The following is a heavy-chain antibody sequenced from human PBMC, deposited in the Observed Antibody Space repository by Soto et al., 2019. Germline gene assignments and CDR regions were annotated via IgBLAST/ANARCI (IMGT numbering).Heavy chain of an antibody. V-gene: IGHV3-30*04. D-gene: IGHD6-6*01. CDR1: GFTFSSYA. CDR2: ISYDGSNK. J-gene: IGHJ6*02. CDR3: ARDRTEYSSSSPYYYYGMDV. Sequence: GSLRLSCAASGFTFSSYAMHWVRQAPGKGLEWVAVISYDGSNKYYADSVKGRFTISRDNSKNTLYLQMNSLRAEDTAVYYCARDRTEYSSSSPYYYYGMDVWGQGTTVTVSS.